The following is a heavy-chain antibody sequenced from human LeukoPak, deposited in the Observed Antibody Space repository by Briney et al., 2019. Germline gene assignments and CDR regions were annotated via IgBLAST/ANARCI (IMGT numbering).Heavy chain of an antibody. J-gene: IGHJ6*03. CDR3: ARGAVNRYNWNDDNYYYYYMDV. Sequence: GASVKVSCKASGYTFKNYGISWVRQAPGQGLEWMGWISAYNGYTKYAQKVQGRVTMTTDTSTSTAYMELRSLRSDDTAVYYCARGAVNRYNWNDDNYYYYYMDVWGKGTPVTVSS. CDR1: GYTFKNYG. D-gene: IGHD1-1*01. V-gene: IGHV1-18*01. CDR2: ISAYNGYT.